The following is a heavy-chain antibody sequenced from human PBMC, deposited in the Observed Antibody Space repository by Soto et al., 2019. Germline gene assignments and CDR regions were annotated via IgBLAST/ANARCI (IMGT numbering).Heavy chain of an antibody. D-gene: IGHD3-10*01. CDR1: GGTFRSYA. J-gene: IGHJ5*02. V-gene: IGHV1-69*01. CDR2: IIPMYGPA. Sequence: QVPLVQSGAEGKKPGSSVTVSCTASGGTFRSYAIHWVRQAPGQGLEWMGGIIPMYGPAKYAQRFQGRVTITADESTTTVYMELTSLTAQATAVYYCARVTAMVRGVIDNWFDPWGHGPLVTVSS. CDR3: ARVTAMVRGVIDNWFDP.